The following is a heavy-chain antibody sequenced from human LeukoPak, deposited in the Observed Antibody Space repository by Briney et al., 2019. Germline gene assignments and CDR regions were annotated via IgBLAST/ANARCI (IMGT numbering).Heavy chain of an antibody. CDR1: GFTFSSYW. Sequence: GGSLRLSCAASGFTFSSYWMSWVRQAPGKGLEWVANIKQDGSEKYYVDSVKGRFTISRDNAKNSLYLQMNSLRAEDTAVYYCARGGNYDSWSGYYNFDYWGQGTLVTVSS. CDR3: ARGGNYDSWSGYYNFDY. D-gene: IGHD3-3*01. CDR2: IKQDGSEK. V-gene: IGHV3-7*01. J-gene: IGHJ4*02.